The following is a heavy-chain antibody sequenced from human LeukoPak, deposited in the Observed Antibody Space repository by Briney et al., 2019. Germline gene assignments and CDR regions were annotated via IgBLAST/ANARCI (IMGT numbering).Heavy chain of an antibody. Sequence: GGSLRLSCAASGFTFSSYSMNWVRQAPGKGLEWVSSISSSSSYIYYADSVKGRFTISRDNAKNSLYLQMNSLRAEDTAVYYCARDLFIGSSGGYYSYWGQGTLVTVSS. D-gene: IGHD1-26*01. CDR1: GFTFSSYS. CDR3: ARDLFIGSSGGYYSY. J-gene: IGHJ4*02. CDR2: ISSSSSYI. V-gene: IGHV3-21*01.